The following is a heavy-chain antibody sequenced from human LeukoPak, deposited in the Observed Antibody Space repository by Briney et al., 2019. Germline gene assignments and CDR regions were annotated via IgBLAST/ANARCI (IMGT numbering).Heavy chain of an antibody. CDR1: GHTFTGYY. CDR3: ARDGGGITFGGVIVRPDY. J-gene: IGHJ4*02. D-gene: IGHD3-16*02. CDR2: INPNSGGT. Sequence: GASVKVSCKASGHTFTGYYMHWVRQAPGQGLEWMGRINPNSGGTNYAQKFQGSVTMTRDTSISTAYMELSRLRSDDTAVYHCARDGGGITFGGVIVRPDYWGQGTLVTVSS. V-gene: IGHV1-2*06.